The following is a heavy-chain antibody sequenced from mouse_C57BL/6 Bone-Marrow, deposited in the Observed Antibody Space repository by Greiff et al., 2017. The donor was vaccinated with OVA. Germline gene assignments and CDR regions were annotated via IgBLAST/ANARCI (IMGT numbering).Heavy chain of an antibody. CDR3: ARGYDDYFDY. CDR2: ISSGSSTI. D-gene: IGHD2-2*01. Sequence: VQLKESGGGLVKPGGSLKLSCAASGFTFSDYGMHWVRQAPEKGLEWVAYISSGSSTIYYADTVKGRFTISRDNAKNTLFLQMTSLRSEDTAMYYCARGYDDYFDYWGQGTTLTVSS. CDR1: GFTFSDYG. V-gene: IGHV5-17*01. J-gene: IGHJ2*01.